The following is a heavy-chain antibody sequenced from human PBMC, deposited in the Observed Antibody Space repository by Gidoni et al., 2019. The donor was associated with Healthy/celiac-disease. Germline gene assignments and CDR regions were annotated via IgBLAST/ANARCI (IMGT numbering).Heavy chain of an antibody. V-gene: IGHV5-51*01. CDR2: IYPGDSDT. CDR3: ARSSRDDYSTPINAFDI. D-gene: IGHD4-4*01. Sequence: EVQLVQAGAEVKKPGESLTISCKGAGYSFTSYWNGWVRQMPGKGLEWMGSIYPGDSDTRYSPSFQGQVTISADKSISTAYLQWSSLKASDTAMYYCARSSRDDYSTPINAFDIWGQGTMVTVSS. J-gene: IGHJ3*02. CDR1: GYSFTSYW.